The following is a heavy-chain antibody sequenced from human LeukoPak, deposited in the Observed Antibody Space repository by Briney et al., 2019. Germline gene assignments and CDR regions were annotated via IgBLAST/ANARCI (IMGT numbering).Heavy chain of an antibody. CDR1: GITLSNYG. V-gene: IGHV3-23*01. CDR3: AKRDVVIRVILVGFHKEAYYFDS. CDR2: ISGSGGNT. J-gene: IGHJ4*02. Sequence: GGSLRLSCAVSGITLSNYGMSWVRQAPGKGLGWVSGISGSGGNTYYADSVKGRFTISRDNSKDTLYLQMNSLRAEDTAVYFCAKRDVVIRVILVGFHKEAYYFDSWGQGALVTVSS. D-gene: IGHD3-22*01.